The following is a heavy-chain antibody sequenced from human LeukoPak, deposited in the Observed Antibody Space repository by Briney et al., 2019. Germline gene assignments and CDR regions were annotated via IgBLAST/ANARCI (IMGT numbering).Heavy chain of an antibody. CDR2: ISSSSSYI. J-gene: IGHJ4*02. CDR1: GFTFSSYS. V-gene: IGHV3-21*01. Sequence: GGSLRLSCAASGFTFSSYSMNWVRQAPGKGLEWVSSISSSSSYIYYADSVKGRFTISRDNAKNSLYLQMNSLRAEDMAVYYCARDMTAVVTGDYWGQGTLVTVSS. CDR3: ARDMTAVVTGDY. D-gene: IGHD4-23*01.